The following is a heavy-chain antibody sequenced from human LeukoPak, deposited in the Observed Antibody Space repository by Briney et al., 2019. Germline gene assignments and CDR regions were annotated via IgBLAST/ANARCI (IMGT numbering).Heavy chain of an antibody. Sequence: GGSLRLSCVASGFTFSSYWMTWVRQAPGKGLEWVSYISSSGSTIYYADSVKGRFTVSRDNAKNSLYLQMNSLRAEDTAVYYCARVVGGWYYFDYWGQGTLVTVSS. CDR2: ISSSGSTI. D-gene: IGHD6-19*01. CDR1: GFTFSSYW. J-gene: IGHJ4*02. V-gene: IGHV3-11*01. CDR3: ARVVGGWYYFDY.